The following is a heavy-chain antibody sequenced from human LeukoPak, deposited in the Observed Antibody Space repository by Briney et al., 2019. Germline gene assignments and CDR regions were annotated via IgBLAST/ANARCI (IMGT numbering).Heavy chain of an antibody. CDR2: IIPIFGTA. D-gene: IGHD3-22*01. Sequence: GSSVKVSCKASGGTSSSYAIGWVRQAPGQGLEWMGGIIPIFGTANYAQKFQGRVTITADESTSTAYMELSSLRSEDTAVYYCARKEYYYDSSGYYSGYFDYWGQGTLVTVSS. J-gene: IGHJ4*02. CDR1: GGTSSSYA. CDR3: ARKEYYYDSSGYYSGYFDY. V-gene: IGHV1-69*01.